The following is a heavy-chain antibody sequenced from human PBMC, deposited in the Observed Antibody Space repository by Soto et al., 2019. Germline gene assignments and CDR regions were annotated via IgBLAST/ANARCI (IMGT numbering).Heavy chain of an antibody. CDR2: ISGSGGST. Sequence: GGSLRLSCAASGFTFSSYAMSWVRQAPGKGLEWVSAISGSGGSTYYADSVKGRFTISRDNSKNTLYLQMNSLRAEDTAVYYCAGSAPFVVVPAAQPASDYWGQGTLVTVSS. D-gene: IGHD2-2*01. CDR3: AGSAPFVVVPAAQPASDY. CDR1: GFTFSSYA. J-gene: IGHJ4*02. V-gene: IGHV3-23*01.